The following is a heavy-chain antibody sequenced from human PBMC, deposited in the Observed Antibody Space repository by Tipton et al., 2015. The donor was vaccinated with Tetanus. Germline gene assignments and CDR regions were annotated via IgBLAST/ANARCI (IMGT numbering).Heavy chain of an antibody. Sequence: TLSLTCTVSGVSIADNTNYWGWVRQPPGKGLEWFGSVYFRGDPYSDPSLKSRVTISVDTSRNQFSLRLSSVTAADTAVYYCARHNSGYFTFFDYWSQGTLVTVAS. J-gene: IGHJ4*02. D-gene: IGHD3-3*01. CDR3: ARHNSGYFTFFDY. V-gene: IGHV4-39*01. CDR2: VYFRGDP. CDR1: GVSIADNTNY.